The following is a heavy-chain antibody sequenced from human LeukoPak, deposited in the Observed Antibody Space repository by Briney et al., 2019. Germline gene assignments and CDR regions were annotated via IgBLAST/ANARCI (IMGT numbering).Heavy chain of an antibody. V-gene: IGHV3-21*01. Sequence: GGSLRLSCAASGFIFSNYWMSWVRQAPGKGLEWVSSISSSSSYIYYADSVKGRFTISRDNAKNSLYLQMNSLRAEDTAVYYCARDTAVGALDYWGQGTLVTVSS. CDR3: ARDTAVGALDY. CDR2: ISSSSSYI. J-gene: IGHJ4*02. CDR1: GFIFSNYW. D-gene: IGHD1-26*01.